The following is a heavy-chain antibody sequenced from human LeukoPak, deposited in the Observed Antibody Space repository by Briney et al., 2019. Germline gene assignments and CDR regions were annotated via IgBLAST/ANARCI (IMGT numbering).Heavy chain of an antibody. D-gene: IGHD6-13*01. CDR1: GGSISSYY. V-gene: IGHV4-4*07. CDR3: ASHIHRISAAGTQDY. Sequence: SETLSLTCTVSGGSISSYYWSWIRQPAGKGLEWIGRIYTSGSTNYNPSLKSRVTISVDTSKNQFSLKLSSVTAADTAVYYCASHIHRISAAGTQDYWGQGALVTVSS. J-gene: IGHJ4*02. CDR2: IYTSGST.